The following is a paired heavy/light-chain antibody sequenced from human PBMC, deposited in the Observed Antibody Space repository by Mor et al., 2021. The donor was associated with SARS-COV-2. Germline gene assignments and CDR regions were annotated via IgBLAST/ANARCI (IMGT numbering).Light chain of an antibody. CDR2: RAS. CDR3: QQYGSPTRT. Sequence: EIVLTQSPGTLSLSPGERATLSCRASQSVFNNYVAWYQQKVGQAPRLLIHRASSRATGIPDRFSGSGSGTEFTFTISRLEPEDFAVYYCQQYGSPTRTFGQGTRVEIK. V-gene: IGKV3-20*01. J-gene: IGKJ1*01. CDR1: QSVFNNY.
Heavy chain of an antibody. CDR2: INPNTGGT. CDR1: GYSFSNNY. CDR3: AREAAHQALDY. V-gene: IGHV1-46*01. D-gene: IGHD6-25*01. Sequence: QVQLLQSGAEVKKPGAPVKVSCKASGYSFSNNYIHWVRQAPGQGLEWMGIINPNTGGTLYAQRFQDRVTMTRDTSLTTVYMQLTSLKSEDTAMYYCAREAAHQALDYWGPGTLVTVST. J-gene: IGHJ4*02.